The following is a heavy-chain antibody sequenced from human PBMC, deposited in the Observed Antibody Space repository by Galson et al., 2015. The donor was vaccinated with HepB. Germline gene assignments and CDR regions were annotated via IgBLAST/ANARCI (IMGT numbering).Heavy chain of an antibody. J-gene: IGHJ3*02. CDR1: GYTFTSYA. CDR3: ARYARSDAFDI. V-gene: IGHV1-3*01. D-gene: IGHD6-13*01. CDR2: INAGNGNT. Sequence: SVKVSCKASGYTFTSYAMHWVRQAPGQRLEWMGWINAGNGNTKYSQKFQGRVTITRDASASTAYMELSSLRSEDTAVYYCARYARSDAFDIWGQGTMVTVSS.